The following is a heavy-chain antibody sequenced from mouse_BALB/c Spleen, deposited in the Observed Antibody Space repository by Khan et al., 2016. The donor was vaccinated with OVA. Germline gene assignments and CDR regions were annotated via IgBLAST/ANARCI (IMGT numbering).Heavy chain of an antibody. Sequence: VQLQQSGPGLVAPSQSLSITCTVSGFSLTSYGVHWVRQPPGQGLVWLVEIWSDGKTTYNSTLKSRLSNIKDNSKSQVFLKMNSLKTDDTARDYCARDTQMSTTVIDYCGQGTSVTVSS. CDR3: ARDTQMSTTVIDY. CDR2: IWSDGKT. D-gene: IGHD2-4*01. CDR1: GFSLTSYG. J-gene: IGHJ4*01. V-gene: IGHV2-6*02.